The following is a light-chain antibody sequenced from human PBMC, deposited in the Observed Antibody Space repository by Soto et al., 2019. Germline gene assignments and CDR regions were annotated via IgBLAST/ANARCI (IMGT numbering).Light chain of an antibody. CDR3: QQYNSYSGT. J-gene: IGKJ1*01. CDR1: QSISSW. CDR2: DAS. V-gene: IGKV1-5*01. Sequence: DIQMTQSPSTLSASVGDRVTITCRASQSISSWLAGYQQKPGKAPKLLIYDASSLESGVPSRLSGSGSGTEFTLTSSSLQPDDFAPYSCQQYNSYSGTFGQGTKVEIK.